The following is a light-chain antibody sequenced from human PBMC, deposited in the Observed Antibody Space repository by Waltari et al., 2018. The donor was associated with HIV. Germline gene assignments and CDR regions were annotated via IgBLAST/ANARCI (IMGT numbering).Light chain of an antibody. J-gene: IGLJ3*02. Sequence: QSVLTQPPSVSGAPGQRVTISCTGSSPNIGAGYAVHWYQQLPDTAPTLVIYGKNNRPSGVPDRFSGSKSGTSAALAITGLQAKDEADYYCQSYDSSLSGWVFGGGTKLTVL. CDR2: GKN. CDR3: QSYDSSLSGWV. V-gene: IGLV1-40*01. CDR1: SPNIGAGYA.